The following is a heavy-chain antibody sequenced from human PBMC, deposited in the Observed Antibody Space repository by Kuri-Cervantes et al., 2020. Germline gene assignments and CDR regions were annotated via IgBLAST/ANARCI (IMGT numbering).Heavy chain of an antibody. D-gene: IGHD6-19*01. CDR2: INPSGGST. Sequence: ASVKVSCKASGYTFTSYYMHWVRQAPGQGLEWTGIINPSGGSTSYAQKFQGRVTMTRDTSTSTVYMELSGLRSEDTAVYYCARLRVGSGWYSLSYYGMDVWGQGNTV. CDR3: ARLRVGSGWYSLSYYGMDV. CDR1: GYTFTSYY. V-gene: IGHV1-46*01. J-gene: IGHJ6*01.